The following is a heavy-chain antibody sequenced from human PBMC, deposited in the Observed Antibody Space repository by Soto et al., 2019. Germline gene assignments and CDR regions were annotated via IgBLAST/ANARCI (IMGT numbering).Heavy chain of an antibody. CDR1: GFTFSSYS. CDR2: ISSSSSHI. V-gene: IGHV3-21*01. D-gene: IGHD2-21*02. J-gene: IGHJ5*02. Sequence: GGSLRLSYAASGFTFSSYSMNWVRQAPGKGLEWVSSISSSSSHIYYADSVKGRFTISRDNAKNSLYLQMNSLRAEDTAVYYCASGAGVAYCGGDCLNWFDPWGQGTLVTVSS. CDR3: ASGAGVAYCGGDCLNWFDP.